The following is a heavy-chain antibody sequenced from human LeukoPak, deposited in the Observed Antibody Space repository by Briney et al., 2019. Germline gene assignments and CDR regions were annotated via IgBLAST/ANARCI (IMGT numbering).Heavy chain of an antibody. V-gene: IGHV3-74*01. Sequence: GGSLRLSCAASGFTFSSYWMHWVRQAPGKGLVWVSRINSDGSSTSYADSVKGRFTISRDNAKNTLYLQMNSLRAEDTAVYYCARGSSSPYYYYGMDVWGQGTTVTVSS. J-gene: IGHJ6*02. D-gene: IGHD6-13*01. CDR1: GFTFSSYW. CDR3: ARGSSSPYYYYGMDV. CDR2: INSDGSST.